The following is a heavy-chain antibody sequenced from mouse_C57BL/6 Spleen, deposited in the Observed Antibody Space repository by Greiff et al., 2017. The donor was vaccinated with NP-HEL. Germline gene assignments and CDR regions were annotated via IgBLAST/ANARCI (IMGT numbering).Heavy chain of an antibody. J-gene: IGHJ2*01. CDR2: ISSGGSYT. D-gene: IGHD3-2*02. CDR1: GFTFSSYG. V-gene: IGHV5-6*01. CDR3: AGQLRPLDY. Sequence: EVQLQESGGDLVKPGGSLKLSCAASGFTFSSYGMSWVRQTPDKRLEWVATISSGGSYTYYPDSVKGRFTITRDNAKNTLYLQMSSLKSEDTAMYYCAGQLRPLDYWGQGTTLTVSS.